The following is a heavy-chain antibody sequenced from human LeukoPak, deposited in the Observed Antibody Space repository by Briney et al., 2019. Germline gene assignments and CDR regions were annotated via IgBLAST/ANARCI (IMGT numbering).Heavy chain of an antibody. CDR2: ISYDGSNK. CDR1: GFTFSSYA. J-gene: IGHJ6*02. D-gene: IGHD2-2*02. V-gene: IGHV3-30-3*01. Sequence: PGGSLRLSCAASGFTFSSYAMHWVRQAPGKGLEWVAVISYDGSNKYYADSVKGRFTISRDNSKNTLYLQMNSLRAEDTAAYYCARVVCCSSTSCYTSCRPKYYYYYGMDVWGQGTTVTVSS. CDR3: ARVVCCSSTSCYTSCRPKYYYYYGMDV.